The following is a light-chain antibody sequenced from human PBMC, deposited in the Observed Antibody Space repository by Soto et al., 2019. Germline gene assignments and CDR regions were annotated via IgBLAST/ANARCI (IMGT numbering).Light chain of an antibody. Sequence: EILLTQSPGTLSLSPGERATLSCRASQSFSSSYLAWYQQKPGQAPRLLIYAASSRATGIPDRFSGSVSGTDFTLTISRLEPEDFAVYYCQQYGSSPRITFGPGTKV. V-gene: IGKV3-20*01. J-gene: IGKJ3*01. CDR2: AAS. CDR3: QQYGSSPRIT. CDR1: QSFSSSY.